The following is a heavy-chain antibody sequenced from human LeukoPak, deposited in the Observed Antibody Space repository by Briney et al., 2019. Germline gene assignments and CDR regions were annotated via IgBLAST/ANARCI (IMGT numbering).Heavy chain of an antibody. CDR2: ITSEGSST. D-gene: IGHD2-15*01. Sequence: GGSLRLSCAASGFTFSSYWMHWVRQVPGKGLVWVSRITSEGSSTSYADSVKGRFTISRDNSKNTLYLQMNSLRAEDTAVYYCAKGWTKYCTGGSCYSPLYYFDYWGQGTLVTVS. CDR3: AKGWTKYCTGGSCYSPLYYFDY. V-gene: IGHV3-74*01. J-gene: IGHJ4*02. CDR1: GFTFSSYW.